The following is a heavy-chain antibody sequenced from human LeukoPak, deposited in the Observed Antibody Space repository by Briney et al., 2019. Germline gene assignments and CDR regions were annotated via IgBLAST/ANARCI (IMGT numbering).Heavy chain of an antibody. J-gene: IGHJ3*01. CDR1: GFTFSSYS. Sequence: GGSLRLSCAASGFTFSSYSMNWVRQAPGKGLEWVSSISSSSSYIYYADSVKGRFTISRDNAKNSLYLQMNSLRAEDTAVYYCARGLPDRNTLESRIKWGQGTMVTVSS. D-gene: IGHD1-14*01. CDR3: ARGLPDRNTLESRIK. V-gene: IGHV3-21*01. CDR2: ISSSSSYI.